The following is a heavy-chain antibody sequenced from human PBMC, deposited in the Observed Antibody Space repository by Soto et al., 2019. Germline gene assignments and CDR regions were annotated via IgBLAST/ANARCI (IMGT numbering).Heavy chain of an antibody. Sequence: ASVKVSCKASGYTFTSYGISWVRQAPGQGLEWMGWISAYNGNTNYAQKLQGRVTMTTDTSTSTAYMELRSLRSDDTAVYYCARDTTAAGMTDYYYYGMDVWGQGTTVTVSS. V-gene: IGHV1-18*01. CDR2: ISAYNGNT. CDR3: ARDTTAAGMTDYYYYGMDV. CDR1: GYTFTSYG. J-gene: IGHJ6*02. D-gene: IGHD6-13*01.